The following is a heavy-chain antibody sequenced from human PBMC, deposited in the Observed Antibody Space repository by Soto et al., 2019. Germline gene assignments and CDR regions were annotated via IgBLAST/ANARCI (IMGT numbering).Heavy chain of an antibody. Sequence: SETLSLTCAVYGGSFSGYYWSWIRQPPGKGLEWIGEINHSGSTNYNPSLKSRVILSVDTSKNQFSLKLRSVTAADTAVYYCASREVDTPMVNYYWGQGTLVTVSS. CDR2: INHSGST. CDR1: GGSFSGYY. CDR3: ASREVDTPMVNYY. J-gene: IGHJ4*02. D-gene: IGHD5-18*01. V-gene: IGHV4-34*01.